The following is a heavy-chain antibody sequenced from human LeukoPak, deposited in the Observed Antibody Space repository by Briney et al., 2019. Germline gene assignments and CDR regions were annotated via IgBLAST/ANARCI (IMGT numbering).Heavy chain of an antibody. Sequence: PGGSLRLSCAASGFTLNNYWMSWVRQAPGKGLEWVANIYQDGSLKHYVDSVKGRFTVSRDNAKNSLYLQMDSLRAEDTAVYYCARVGERDYNNGWFDYWAQGTLVTVSS. CDR2: IYQDGSLK. J-gene: IGHJ4*02. V-gene: IGHV3-7*01. CDR3: ARVGERDYNNGWFDY. D-gene: IGHD6-19*01. CDR1: GFTLNNYW.